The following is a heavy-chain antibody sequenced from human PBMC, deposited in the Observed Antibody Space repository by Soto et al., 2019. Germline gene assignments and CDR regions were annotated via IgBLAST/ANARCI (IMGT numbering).Heavy chain of an antibody. CDR3: ASMTTVTTWDAYYYYYGMDV. D-gene: IGHD4-17*01. V-gene: IGHV3-66*01. CDR2: IYSGGST. CDR1: GFTVSSNY. Sequence: EVQLVESGGGLVQPGGSLRLSCAASGFTVSSNYMSWVRQAPGKGLEWVSVIYSGGSTYYADSVKGRFTISRDNSKNTQYLQKNSLRAEETAVYYCASMTTVTTWDAYYYYYGMDVWGQGTTVTVSS. J-gene: IGHJ6*02.